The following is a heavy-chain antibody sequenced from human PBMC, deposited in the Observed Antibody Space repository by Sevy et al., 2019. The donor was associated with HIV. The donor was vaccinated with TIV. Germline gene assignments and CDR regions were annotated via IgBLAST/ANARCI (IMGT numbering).Heavy chain of an antibody. CDR1: GFTFSSYA. CDR2: ISGSGGST. V-gene: IGHV3-23*01. Sequence: GGSLRLSCAASGFTFSSYAMSWVRQAPGKGLEWVSAISGSGGSTYYADSVKRRFTISRDNSKNTLYLQMNSLRAEDTAVDYCAKSAAAGTFYDYYYIDVWGKGTTVTVSS. D-gene: IGHD6-13*01. J-gene: IGHJ6*03. CDR3: AKSAAAGTFYDYYYIDV.